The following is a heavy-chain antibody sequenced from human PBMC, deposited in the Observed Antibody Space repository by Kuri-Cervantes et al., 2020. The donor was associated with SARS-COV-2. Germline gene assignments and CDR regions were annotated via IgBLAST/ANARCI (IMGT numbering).Heavy chain of an antibody. V-gene: IGHV6-1*01. CDR1: GDGVSSNSAA. CDR2: TYYRSKWYN. D-gene: IGHD3-3*01. J-gene: IGHJ6*02. Sequence: LRLSCAISGDGVSSNSAAWNWIRQSPSRGLEWLGRTYYRSKWYNDYAVSVKSRITINPDTSKNQFSLQLNSVTPEDTAVYYCARDRSIFGVVTPRMDYYYGMDVWGQGTTVTVSS. CDR3: ARDRSIFGVVTPRMDYYYGMDV.